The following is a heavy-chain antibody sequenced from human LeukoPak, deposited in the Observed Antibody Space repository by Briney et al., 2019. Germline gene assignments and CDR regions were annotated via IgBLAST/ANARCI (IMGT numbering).Heavy chain of an antibody. J-gene: IGHJ4*02. CDR1: GFTFHNYA. CDR2: VSYDGSYK. V-gene: IGHV3-30*04. D-gene: IGHD4-23*01. Sequence: GGPLRLSCAASGFTFHNYALHWVRQAPGKGLEWVAVVSYDGSYKDYADSVKGRFTISRDNSRNTLYLQMDSLRPQDTAVYYCARGARKGDDYGGFFDYWGQGTLVTVSS. CDR3: ARGARKGDDYGGFFDY.